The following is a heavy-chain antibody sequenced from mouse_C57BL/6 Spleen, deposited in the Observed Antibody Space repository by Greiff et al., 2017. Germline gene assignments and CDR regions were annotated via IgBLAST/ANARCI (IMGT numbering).Heavy chain of an antibody. V-gene: IGHV2-5*01. CDR2: IWRGGST. CDR1: GFSLTSYG. J-gene: IGHJ1*03. D-gene: IGHD1-1*01. CDR3: AKEGDTTVVYWYFDV. Sequence: QVQLQQSGPGLAQPSQSLSITCTVSGFSLTSYGVNWVRQSPGKGLEWLGVIWRGGSTDYNAAFMSRLSITKDNSKSQVFFKMNSLQADDTAIYYCAKEGDTTVVYWYFDVWGTGTTVTVSS.